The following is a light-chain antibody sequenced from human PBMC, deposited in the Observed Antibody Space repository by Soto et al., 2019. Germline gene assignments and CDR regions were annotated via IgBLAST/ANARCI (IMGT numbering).Light chain of an antibody. CDR3: QQYYDWPIT. Sequence: IQLTQSPSSLSASVGDRVTITCRASQSISRGLAWYQQKPGKAPNLLIYDASTLESGVPSRFSGSGSGTEFTLTISSLHSEDFAVYYCQQYYDWPITFGQGTLLAI. J-gene: IGKJ5*01. CDR2: DAS. CDR1: QSISRG. V-gene: IGKV1-5*01.